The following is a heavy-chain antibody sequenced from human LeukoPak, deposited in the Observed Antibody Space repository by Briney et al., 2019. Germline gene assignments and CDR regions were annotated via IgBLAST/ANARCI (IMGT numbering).Heavy chain of an antibody. V-gene: IGHV3-21*01. Sequence: GGSLRLSCAASGFTFSSYSMNWVRQAPGKGLEWVSSISSGSSYIYYADSVKGRFTISRDNAKNSLYLQMNSLRAEDTAVYYCARETDCSGGRCYSWGYYFYGMDVWGQGTTVTVSS. D-gene: IGHD2-15*01. CDR1: GFTFSSYS. CDR3: ARETDCSGGRCYSWGYYFYGMDV. CDR2: ISSGSSYI. J-gene: IGHJ6*02.